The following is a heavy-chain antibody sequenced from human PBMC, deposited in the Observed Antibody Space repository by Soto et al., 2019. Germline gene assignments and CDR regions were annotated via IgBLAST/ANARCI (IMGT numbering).Heavy chain of an antibody. D-gene: IGHD6-13*01. V-gene: IGHV3-23*01. CDR2: ISGGGSST. CDR1: GFTFTSYA. Sequence: GGSLRLSCAASGFTFTSYAMSWVRQAPGKGLEWVSVISGGGSSTYYADSVKGRFTISRDNSKNTLYLQMNNLRAEDTAVYYCAKKFYPSSLWAGPDYWGQGTLVTVSS. J-gene: IGHJ4*02. CDR3: AKKFYPSSLWAGPDY.